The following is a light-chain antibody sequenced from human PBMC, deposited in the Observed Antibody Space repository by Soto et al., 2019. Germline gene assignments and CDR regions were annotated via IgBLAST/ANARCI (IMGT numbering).Light chain of an antibody. J-gene: IGKJ1*01. CDR3: LQYSSFPWT. Sequence: DIQMTQSPSSLSASVGDRVTITCRASQGIKSNLGWYRQRPEKAPKRLIYDASSLQSGVPSRFSGSGSGAEFTLTISSLQPEDFAIYYCLQYSSFPWTFGQGTKVDIK. CDR1: QGIKSN. CDR2: DAS. V-gene: IGKV1-17*01.